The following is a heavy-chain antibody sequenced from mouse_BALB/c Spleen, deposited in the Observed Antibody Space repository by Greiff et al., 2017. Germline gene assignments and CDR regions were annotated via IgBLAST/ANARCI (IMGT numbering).Heavy chain of an antibody. Sequence: VQLQESGAELVRSGASVKLSCTASGFNIKDYYMHWVKQRPGQGLEWIGMIDPSDSETHYNQMFKDKATLTVDKSSSTAYMQLSSLTSEDSAVYYCARDYEDPSFAYWGQGTLVTVSA. CDR1: GFNIKDYY. J-gene: IGHJ3*01. V-gene: IGHV1-52*01. D-gene: IGHD2-4*01. CDR3: ARDYEDPSFAY. CDR2: IDPSDSET.